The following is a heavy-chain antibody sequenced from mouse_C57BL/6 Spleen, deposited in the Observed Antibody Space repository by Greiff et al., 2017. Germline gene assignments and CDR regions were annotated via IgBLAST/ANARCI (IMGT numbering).Heavy chain of an antibody. CDR2: LWGGGSS. Sequence: VKLMESGPGLVAPSQSLSITCTVSGFSLTSYGVDWVRQPPGKGLEWLGVLWGGGSSNYNSALMSRLSTSKDNAKSQVFLKMNSLQTDDTAMYYCAKRSNYGAFAYWGQGTLVTVSA. D-gene: IGHD2-5*01. V-gene: IGHV2-9*01. CDR1: GFSLTSYG. CDR3: AKRSNYGAFAY. J-gene: IGHJ3*01.